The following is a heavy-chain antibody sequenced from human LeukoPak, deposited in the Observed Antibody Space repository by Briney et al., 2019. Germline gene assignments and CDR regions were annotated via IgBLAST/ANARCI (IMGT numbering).Heavy chain of an antibody. Sequence: PGGSLRLSCAASGFTFSSYAMHWVRQAPGKGLEWVAVISYDGSNKYYADSVKGRFTISRDNSKNTLYLQMNSLRAEDTAVYFCARVPTLAGDSSGYYYYYGMDVWGQGTTVTVSS. CDR2: ISYDGSNK. J-gene: IGHJ6*02. D-gene: IGHD3-22*01. CDR3: ARVPTLAGDSSGYYYYYGMDV. CDR1: GFTFSSYA. V-gene: IGHV3-30*04.